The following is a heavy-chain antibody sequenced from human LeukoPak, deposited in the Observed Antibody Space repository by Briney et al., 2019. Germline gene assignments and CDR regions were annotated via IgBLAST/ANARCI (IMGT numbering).Heavy chain of an antibody. D-gene: IGHD6-13*01. CDR2: INPNSGGT. Sequence: ASVKVSCKASGYTFTGYYMHWVRQAPGQGLEWMGWINPNSGGTNYAQKFQGRVTMTRDTSISTAYMELSRLRSDDTAVYYCARVGAAARTYSDYWGQGTLVTVSS. CDR3: ARVGAAARTYSDY. V-gene: IGHV1-2*02. CDR1: GYTFTGYY. J-gene: IGHJ4*02.